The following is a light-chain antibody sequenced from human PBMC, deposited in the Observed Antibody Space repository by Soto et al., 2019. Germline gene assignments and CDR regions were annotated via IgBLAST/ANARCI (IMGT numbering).Light chain of an antibody. Sequence: EIVLTQSPATLSLSPGERAALSCRASQNVGSAYLAWYQQKSGQAPRLLIYGTSGRAAGVPDRFSGSGSGTDFTLTINRLDPEDFAVYYCQHYGTLPWTFRQGTKVEIK. J-gene: IGKJ1*01. CDR1: QNVGSAY. CDR2: GTS. CDR3: QHYGTLPWT. V-gene: IGKV3-20*01.